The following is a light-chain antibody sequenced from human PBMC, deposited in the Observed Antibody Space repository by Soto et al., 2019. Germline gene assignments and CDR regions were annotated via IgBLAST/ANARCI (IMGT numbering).Light chain of an antibody. CDR1: QSVRSSY. CDR3: QQYDTSPRT. V-gene: IGKV3-20*01. CDR2: AAS. J-gene: IGKJ1*01. Sequence: IMLTQSPGTLSLSPGERATLSCRASQSVRSSYLAWYQQKPGQGPRILIYAASTRATGIPDRFSGSGSGTDFSLTISSLEPEDFAVYYCQQYDTSPRTFGQGTRWIS.